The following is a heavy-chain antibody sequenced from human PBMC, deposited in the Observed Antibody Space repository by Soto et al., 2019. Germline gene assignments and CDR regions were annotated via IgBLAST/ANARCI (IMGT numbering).Heavy chain of an antibody. CDR3: TRASGRFLEWLPFDI. CDR2: ISSNGGST. J-gene: IGHJ3*02. CDR1: GFTFSSYA. Sequence: GGSLRLSCAASGFTFSSYAMHWVRQAPGKGLEYVSAISSNGGSTYYANSVKGRFTISRDNSKNTLYLQMGSLRAEDMAVYYCTRASGRFLEWLPFDIWGQGTMVTVSS. D-gene: IGHD3-3*01. V-gene: IGHV3-64*01.